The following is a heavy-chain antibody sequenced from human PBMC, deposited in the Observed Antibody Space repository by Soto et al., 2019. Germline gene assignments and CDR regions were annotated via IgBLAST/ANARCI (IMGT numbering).Heavy chain of an antibody. J-gene: IGHJ6*02. Sequence: SVKVSCKASGGTFSSYAISWVRQAPGQGLEWMGGIIPIFGTANCAQKFQGRVTITADKSTSTAYMELSSLRSEDTAVYYCASPTRPIVGAYGMDVWGQGTTVTVSS. D-gene: IGHD1-26*01. CDR2: IIPIFGTA. CDR1: GGTFSSYA. V-gene: IGHV1-69*06. CDR3: ASPTRPIVGAYGMDV.